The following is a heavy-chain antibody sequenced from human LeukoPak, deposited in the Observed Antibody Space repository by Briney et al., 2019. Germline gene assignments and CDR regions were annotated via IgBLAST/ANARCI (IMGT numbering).Heavy chain of an antibody. Sequence: ASVKVSCKASGYTFTAYYIHWVRQAPGQGPEYMGWINPNSGVTNSAQKFQGRVTRTRDTSITTAYMELSSLRSDDTAVYYCARDFGRPYYFDYWGQGTLVTVSS. CDR3: ARDFGRPYYFDY. CDR2: INPNSGVT. CDR1: GYTFTAYY. V-gene: IGHV1-2*02. J-gene: IGHJ4*02. D-gene: IGHD3-3*01.